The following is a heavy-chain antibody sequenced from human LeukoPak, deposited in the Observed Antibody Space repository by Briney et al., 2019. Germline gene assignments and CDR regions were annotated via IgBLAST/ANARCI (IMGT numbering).Heavy chain of an antibody. CDR1: EFAFSTYW. CDR2: INSDGSST. Sequence: GGSLRLPCAASEFAFSTYWMHWVRQAPGKGLVWVSLINSDGSSTSYADSVKGRFTISRDNAKNTLYLQMNSLRAEDMAVYYCARVSAGYYMDVWGKGTTVTVSS. J-gene: IGHJ6*03. CDR3: ARVSAGYYMDV. V-gene: IGHV3-74*01.